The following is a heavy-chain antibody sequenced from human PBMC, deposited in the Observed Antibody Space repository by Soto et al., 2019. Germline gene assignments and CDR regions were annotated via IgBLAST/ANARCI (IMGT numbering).Heavy chain of an antibody. CDR3: ARGCSSTGCFSDAFDI. D-gene: IGHD2-2*01. V-gene: IGHV1-3*01. CDR1: GYTFTSYA. CDR2: INAGNGNR. J-gene: IGHJ3*02. Sequence: QVQLVQSGAEVKKPGASVKVSCKASGYTFTSYAMHWVRQAPGPRLEWMGWINAGNGNRKYSQKFLGRVTITRDTSATTSYMELSSLRSEDTAVYYCARGCSSTGCFSDAFDIWGQGTMVTVSS.